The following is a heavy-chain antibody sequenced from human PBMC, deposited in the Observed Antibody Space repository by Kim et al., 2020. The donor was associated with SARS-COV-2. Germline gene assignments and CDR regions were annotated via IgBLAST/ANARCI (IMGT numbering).Heavy chain of an antibody. CDR3: ASDAGGLGYFDY. J-gene: IGHJ4*02. D-gene: IGHD7-27*01. Sequence: SETLSLTCTVSGYSISSGYYWGWIRQPPGKGLEWIGSIYHSGSTYYNPSLKSRVTISVDTSKNQFSLKLSSVTAADTAVYYCASDAGGLGYFDYWGQGTLVTVSS. V-gene: IGHV4-38-2*02. CDR1: GYSISSGYY. CDR2: IYHSGST.